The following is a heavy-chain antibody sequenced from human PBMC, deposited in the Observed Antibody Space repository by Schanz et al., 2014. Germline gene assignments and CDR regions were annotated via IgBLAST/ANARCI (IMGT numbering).Heavy chain of an antibody. D-gene: IGHD3-9*01. Sequence: VQLVESGGGVVQPGTSLRLSCAASGFTFRGHAMHWVRQAPGRGLEWISYIGSSSTTMYYADSVKGRFTISRDNAKNSLYLQMNSLRDEDTAVYYCARDHPHRGVTGYYNDVWGQGTSVTVSS. CDR3: ARDHPHRGVTGYYNDV. J-gene: IGHJ6*02. CDR2: IGSSSTTM. CDR1: GFTFRGHA. V-gene: IGHV3-48*02.